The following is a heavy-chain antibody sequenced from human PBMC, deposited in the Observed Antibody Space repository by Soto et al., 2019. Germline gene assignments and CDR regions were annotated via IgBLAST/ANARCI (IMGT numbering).Heavy chain of an antibody. Sequence: QVQLVQSGAEVKKPGASVKVSCKASGYTFTGYYMHWVRQAPGQGLEWMGWINPNSGGTNYAQKFQGWVTMTRDTSSSTAYMELSRLRSDDTAVYYCARSGEEYATHLDYYYYYGMDVWGQGTTVTVSS. CDR1: GYTFTGYY. D-gene: IGHD3-10*01. V-gene: IGHV1-2*04. CDR2: INPNSGGT. J-gene: IGHJ6*02. CDR3: ARSGEEYATHLDYYYYYGMDV.